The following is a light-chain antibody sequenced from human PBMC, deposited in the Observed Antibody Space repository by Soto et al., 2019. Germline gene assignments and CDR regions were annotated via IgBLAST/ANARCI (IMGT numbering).Light chain of an antibody. Sequence: EIVMTQSPATLSVSPGERATLSSLSSQSVSNNLAWYQQKPGQAPSLLIFDASTRATGISPRFSGIGSGTEFTLTISSLQSEDFAIYYCQQYNNWPPIPFGQGTRLEIK. CDR3: QQYNNWPPIP. CDR2: DAS. CDR1: QSVSNN. J-gene: IGKJ5*01. V-gene: IGKV3-15*01.